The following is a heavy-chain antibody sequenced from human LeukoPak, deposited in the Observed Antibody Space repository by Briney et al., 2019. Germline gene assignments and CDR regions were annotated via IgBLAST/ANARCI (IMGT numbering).Heavy chain of an antibody. D-gene: IGHD2-2*01. CDR2: INPNSGGT. CDR3: ARLADCSSSSCRSFDY. CDR1: GYTFTGYY. Sequence: ASVKVSCKASGYTFTGYYMHWVRQAPGQGLEWMGWINPNSGGTNYAQKFQGRVTMTRDTSISTAYMELSRLRSDDTAAYYCARLADCSSSSCRSFDYWGQGTLVTVSS. V-gene: IGHV1-2*02. J-gene: IGHJ4*02.